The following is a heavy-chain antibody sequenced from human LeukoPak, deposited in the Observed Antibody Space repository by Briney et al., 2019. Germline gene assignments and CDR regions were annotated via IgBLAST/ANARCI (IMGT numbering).Heavy chain of an antibody. Sequence: SVKVSCKAFGYTITGYCIHWVRQAPGQGLEWMGWINPNNGGTNSAQKFQGRVTMTRDTSIGTAYMELNRLTYDDTAVYYCGRDRHWNQGNFDYWGQGTLITVSS. CDR1: GYTITGYC. CDR3: GRDRHWNQGNFDY. V-gene: IGHV1-2*02. CDR2: INPNNGGT. D-gene: IGHD1-1*01. J-gene: IGHJ4*02.